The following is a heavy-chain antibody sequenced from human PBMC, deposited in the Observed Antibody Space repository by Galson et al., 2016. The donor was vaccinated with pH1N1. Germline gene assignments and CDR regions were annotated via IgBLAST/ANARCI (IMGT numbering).Heavy chain of an antibody. J-gene: IGHJ2*01. CDR2: MNPNSGNT. CDR3: AIMYCGGDCPPGYFDL. D-gene: IGHD2-21*02. Sequence: SVKVSCKASGYTFTNFDIYWVRQATGQGLEWMGWMNPNSGNTGYAQKFQGRVTMTRNTSIRTAYMELSSLRSEDTAIYYCAIMYCGGDCPPGYFDLWGRGTLVTVSS. CDR1: GYTFTNFD. V-gene: IGHV1-8*01.